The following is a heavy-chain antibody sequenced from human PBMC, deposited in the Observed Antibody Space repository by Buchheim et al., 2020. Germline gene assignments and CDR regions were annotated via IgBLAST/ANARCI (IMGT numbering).Heavy chain of an antibody. J-gene: IGHJ6*02. CDR2: ISSSSSYT. CDR3: ARAIGYCSGGSCYTTIDYYYGMDV. CDR1: GFTFSDYY. V-gene: IGHV3-11*06. Sequence: QVQLVESGGGLVKPGGSLRLSCAASGFTFSDYYMSWIRQAPGKGLEWVSYISSSSSYTNYADSLKGRFTISRDNAKNSLYLQMNSLRAEDTAVYYCARAIGYCSGGSCYTTIDYYYGMDVWGQGTT. D-gene: IGHD2-15*01.